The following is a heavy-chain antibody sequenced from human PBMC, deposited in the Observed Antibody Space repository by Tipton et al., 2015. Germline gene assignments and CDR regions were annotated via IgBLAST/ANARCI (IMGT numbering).Heavy chain of an antibody. V-gene: IGHV4-61*01. D-gene: IGHD2-21*01. Sequence: LRLSCTVSGGSVSSGSYYWSWIRQPPGKGLEWIGYISFSDTTHYNPSLKSRVTISADKSKNQFSLNLKSVTAADAAVYYCARRCGADCYWGYYFDHWGQGTLVNVSS. CDR1: GGSVSSGSYY. CDR3: ARRCGADCYWGYYFDH. J-gene: IGHJ4*02. CDR2: ISFSDTT.